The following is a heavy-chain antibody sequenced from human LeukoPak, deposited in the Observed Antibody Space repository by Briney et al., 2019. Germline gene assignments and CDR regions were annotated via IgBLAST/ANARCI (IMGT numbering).Heavy chain of an antibody. CDR1: GGSISSSSYY. Sequence: SETLSLTCTVSGGSISSSSYYWGWLRQPPGKGLEWIVSIDYSGSTYYNPSLKSRVTISVDTSKNQFSLKLSSVTAADTAVYYCARRGGSADWFDPWGQGTLVTVSS. V-gene: IGHV4-39*01. CDR3: ARRGGSADWFDP. D-gene: IGHD2-15*01. J-gene: IGHJ5*02. CDR2: IDYSGST.